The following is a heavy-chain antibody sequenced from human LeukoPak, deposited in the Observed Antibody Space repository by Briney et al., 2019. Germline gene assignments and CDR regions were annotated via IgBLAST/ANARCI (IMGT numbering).Heavy chain of an antibody. CDR2: ISSSGGTI. Sequence: GGSLRLSCAASGFTFSSYEVNWVRQAPGKGLEWVSYISSSGGTIYYADSVKGRFTISRDNAKNSLYLQMNSLRAEDTAVYYCARGTEQWLVLFDFWGQGALVTVSS. V-gene: IGHV3-48*03. CDR1: GFTFSSYE. J-gene: IGHJ4*02. D-gene: IGHD6-19*01. CDR3: ARGTEQWLVLFDF.